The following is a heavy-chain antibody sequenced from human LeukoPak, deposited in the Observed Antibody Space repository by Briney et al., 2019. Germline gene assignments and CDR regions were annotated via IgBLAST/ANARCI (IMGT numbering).Heavy chain of an antibody. CDR1: GFTFSSYG. V-gene: IGHV3-30*18. Sequence: PGGSLRLSCAASGFTFSSYGMHWVRQAPGKGLEWVAVVSSDGYTTYYADSLKGRFTISRDNSQNTLYLQMNSLRPEDTAVYYCAKEIGVADYFDYWGRGTLVTVTS. CDR3: AKEIGVADYFDY. CDR2: VSSDGYTT. D-gene: IGHD6-19*01. J-gene: IGHJ4*02.